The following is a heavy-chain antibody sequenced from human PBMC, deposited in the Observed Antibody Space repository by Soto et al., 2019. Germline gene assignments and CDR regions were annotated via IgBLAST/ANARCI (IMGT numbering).Heavy chain of an antibody. CDR1: GYTFTSYA. V-gene: IGHV7-4-1*01. Sequence: SVKVSCKASGYTFTSYAMNWVRQAPGQGLEWMGWINTNTGNPTYAQGFTGRFVFSLDTSVSTAYLQICSLKAEDTAVYYCARVPYYYDSSGWPPDYWGQGTLVTVSS. CDR3: ARVPYYYDSSGWPPDY. J-gene: IGHJ4*02. CDR2: INTNTGNP. D-gene: IGHD3-22*01.